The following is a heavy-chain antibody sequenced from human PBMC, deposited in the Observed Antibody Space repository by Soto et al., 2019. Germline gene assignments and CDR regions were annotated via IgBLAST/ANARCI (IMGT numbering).Heavy chain of an antibody. V-gene: IGHV3-43*01. Sequence: GSLRLSCAASGFRFYDYNIHWVRQAPGKGLEWVSLITWNGGNTYYADSVKGRFTISRDGTTKSVSLQMTSLKTEDTGLYYCARETLSFGSALDVWGQGTTVTVSS. CDR2: ITWNGGNT. CDR1: GFRFYDYN. J-gene: IGHJ6*02. D-gene: IGHD3-3*01. CDR3: ARETLSFGSALDV.